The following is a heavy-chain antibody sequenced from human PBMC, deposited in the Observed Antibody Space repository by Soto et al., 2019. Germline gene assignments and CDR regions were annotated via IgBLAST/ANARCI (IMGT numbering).Heavy chain of an antibody. CDR2: ISSSSSYI. Sequence: EVQLVESGGGLVKPGGSLRLSCAASGFTFSSYSMNWVRQAPGKGLEWVSSISSSSSYIYYADSVKGRFTIARDNAKNSLYLQMNSPRAEDTAVYYCGRDRIGADGTEMGVWGQGTTVTVS. CDR1: GFTFSSYS. D-gene: IGHD6-13*01. J-gene: IGHJ6*02. CDR3: GRDRIGADGTEMGV. V-gene: IGHV3-21*01.